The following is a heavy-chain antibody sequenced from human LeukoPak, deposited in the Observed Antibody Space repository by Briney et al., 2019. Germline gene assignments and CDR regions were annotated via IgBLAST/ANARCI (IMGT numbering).Heavy chain of an antibody. CDR3: ARFRGSSNFDY. D-gene: IGHD2-2*01. J-gene: IGHJ4*02. CDR1: GYTFTDYF. Sequence: AASVKVSCKASGYTFTDYFMHWVRQAPGQGLEWMGWIHANSGGTNYAQNFQGRVTMTRDTSISTVYMELNRLRSDDTAVYYCARFRGSSNFDYWGQGTLVTVSS. CDR2: IHANSGGT. V-gene: IGHV1-2*02.